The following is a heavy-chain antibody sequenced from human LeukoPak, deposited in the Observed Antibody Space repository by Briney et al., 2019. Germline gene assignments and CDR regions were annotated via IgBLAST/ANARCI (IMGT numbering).Heavy chain of an antibody. CDR3: ARGINWGSDYYYYMDV. J-gene: IGHJ6*03. CDR1: GYTFTGYY. V-gene: IGHV1-2*02. Sequence: GASVKVSCKASGYTFTGYYMHWVRQAPGQGLEWMGWINPNSGGTNYAQKFQGRVTMTRDTSISTAYMELSRLRSDDTAVYYCARGINWGSDYYYYMDVWGKGTTVTVSS. CDR2: INPNSGGT. D-gene: IGHD7-27*01.